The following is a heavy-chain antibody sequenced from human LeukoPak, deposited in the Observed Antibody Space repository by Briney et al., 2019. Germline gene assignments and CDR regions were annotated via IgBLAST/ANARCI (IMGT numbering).Heavy chain of an antibody. CDR3: AKGWISIKYDY. V-gene: IGHV3-23*01. CDR2: ISSNGGST. J-gene: IGHJ4*02. Sequence: PGGSLRLSCAASGFTFNTYAMSWARQAPGKGLEGVSAISSNGGSTFHADSVKGRFTNPRDNSKNTLYLQMNSLKAEDTAVYYCAKGWISIKYDYWGQGTLVTVSS. CDR1: GFTFNTYA. D-gene: IGHD3-3*01.